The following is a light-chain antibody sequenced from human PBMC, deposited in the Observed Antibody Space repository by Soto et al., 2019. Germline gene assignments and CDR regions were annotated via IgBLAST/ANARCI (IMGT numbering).Light chain of an antibody. CDR1: QSVSSN. Sequence: EIVMTQSPATLSVSPGERATLSCRARQSVSSNLAWYQQKPGQAPRLLIYGASTRATGIPARFSGSGSGTEFTLTISSLQSEDFAVYYCQQYNNWPPTFGQGTKVDI. CDR2: GAS. CDR3: QQYNNWPPT. J-gene: IGKJ1*01. V-gene: IGKV3-15*01.